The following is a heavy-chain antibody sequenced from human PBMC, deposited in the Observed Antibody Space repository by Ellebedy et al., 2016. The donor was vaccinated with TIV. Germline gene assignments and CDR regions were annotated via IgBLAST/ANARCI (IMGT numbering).Heavy chain of an antibody. CDR3: AREGGRGSSSSDYFDL. D-gene: IGHD6-6*01. J-gene: IGHJ4*02. Sequence: GESLKISCAASGFTFSRYTINWVRQAPGKGLEWVSSLSSTSCYIYYADSAKGRFTISRDNAKNSLFLQMNSLGVEDTAVYNCAREGGRGSSSSDYFDLWGQGTLVTVSS. CDR1: GFTFSRYT. CDR2: LSSTSCYI. V-gene: IGHV3-21*01.